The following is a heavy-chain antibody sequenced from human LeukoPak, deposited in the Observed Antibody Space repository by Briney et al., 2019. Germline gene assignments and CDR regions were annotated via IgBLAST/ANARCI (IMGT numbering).Heavy chain of an antibody. Sequence: GGSLRLSCAASGFTVSSNYMSWVRQAPGKGLEWVSVIYSGGSTYYADSVKGRFTISRDNSKNTLYLQMNSLRAEDTAVYYCASPTTVTRVYGMDVWGQGTTVTVSS. CDR3: ASPTTVTRVYGMDV. D-gene: IGHD4-17*01. V-gene: IGHV3-53*05. CDR1: GFTVSSNY. CDR2: IYSGGST. J-gene: IGHJ6*02.